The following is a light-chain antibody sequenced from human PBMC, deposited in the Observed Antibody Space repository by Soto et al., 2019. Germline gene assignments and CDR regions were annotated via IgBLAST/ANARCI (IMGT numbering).Light chain of an antibody. Sequence: DFQMTQYPSPLLASVGGRVTITCRASQSISNWLAWYQQKPATAPTLLIYHASTLESGVPSRFSGTASGTDFTLPIRGLQPEDSANYYGQESRSALWGTCGQGTKVEIK. CDR1: QSISNW. V-gene: IGKV1-5*01. CDR2: HAS. CDR3: QESRSALWGT. J-gene: IGKJ1*01.